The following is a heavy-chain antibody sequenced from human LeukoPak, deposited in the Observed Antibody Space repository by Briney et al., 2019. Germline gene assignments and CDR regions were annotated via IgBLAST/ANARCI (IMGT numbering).Heavy chain of an antibody. CDR2: ISGSGGST. D-gene: IGHD3-3*01. V-gene: IGHV3-23*01. CDR1: GFTFSSYA. CDR3: AKDSSYDFWSGYPYYFDY. Sequence: SGGSLRLSCAASGFTFSSYAMSWVRQAPGKGLEWVSAISGSGGSTYYADSVKGRFTISRDNSKNTLYLQMNSLRAEDTAVYYCAKDSSYDFWSGYPYYFDYWGQGTLVTVSS. J-gene: IGHJ4*02.